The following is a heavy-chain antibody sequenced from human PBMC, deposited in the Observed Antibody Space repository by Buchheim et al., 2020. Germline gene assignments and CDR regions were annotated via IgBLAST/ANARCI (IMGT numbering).Heavy chain of an antibody. CDR2: IIPILGIA. CDR1: GGTFSSYT. V-gene: IGHV1-69*02. J-gene: IGHJ3*02. D-gene: IGHD4-17*01. Sequence: QVQLVQSGAEVKKPGSSVKVSCKASGGTFSSYTISWVRQAPGQGLEWMGRIIPILGIANYAQKFQGRVTITADESMSTAYMELSSLRSEDTAVYYCASRPPTGYGDHHDAFDIWGQGT. CDR3: ASRPPTGYGDHHDAFDI.